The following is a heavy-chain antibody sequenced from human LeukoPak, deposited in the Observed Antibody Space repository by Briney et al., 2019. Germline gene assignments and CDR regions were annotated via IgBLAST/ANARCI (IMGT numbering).Heavy chain of an antibody. V-gene: IGHV1-18*01. CDR1: GYTFTSYG. D-gene: IGHD2-15*01. Sequence: ASVKVSCKASGYTFTSYGISWGREAPGQGVEWMGWISAYKGNTNYAQKLQGRVTMTTDTSTSTAYMELRSLRSDDTAVYYCAREESRSDCSGGSCDGWFDPWGQGTLVTVSS. J-gene: IGHJ5*02. CDR2: ISAYKGNT. CDR3: AREESRSDCSGGSCDGWFDP.